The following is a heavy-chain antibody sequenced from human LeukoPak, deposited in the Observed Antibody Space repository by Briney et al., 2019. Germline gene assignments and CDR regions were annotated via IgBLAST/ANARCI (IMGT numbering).Heavy chain of an antibody. J-gene: IGHJ4*02. CDR2: INPSGGST. CDR3: ARGKVMVRGTDYNRVDFDY. V-gene: IGHV1-46*01. D-gene: IGHD3-10*01. CDR1: GYTFTSYY. Sequence: ASVKVSCKASGYTFTSYYMHWVRQAPGQGLEWMGIINPSGGSTSYAQKFQGRVTMTRDTSTSTVYMELSSLRSEDTAVYYVARGKVMVRGTDYNRVDFDYWGQGTLVTVSS.